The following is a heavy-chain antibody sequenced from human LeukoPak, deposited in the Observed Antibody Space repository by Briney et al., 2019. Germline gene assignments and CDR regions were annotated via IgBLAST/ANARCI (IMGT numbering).Heavy chain of an antibody. CDR2: VGIAADT. V-gene: IGHV3-13*01. D-gene: IGHD1-26*01. J-gene: IGHJ4*02. CDR3: VRQKKSHGNFDY. CDR1: GFTFSDHA. Sequence: TGGSLRLSCAAPGFTFSDHAMHWVRQAPGKGLEWVSAVGIAADTFYPGSVKGRFTISRENAKNSLYLQMNSLRVEDTAVYYCVRQKKSHGNFDYWGQGTLVTVSS.